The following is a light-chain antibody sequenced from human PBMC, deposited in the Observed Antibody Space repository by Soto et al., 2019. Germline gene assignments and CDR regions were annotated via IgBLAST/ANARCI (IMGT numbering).Light chain of an antibody. CDR3: QQRNSYPWT. CDR2: AAS. V-gene: IGKV1-9*01. J-gene: IGKJ1*01. Sequence: DIQLTQSPSFLSASVGDRVTITCRASQGISSYLAWYQQKPGKAPKLLIYAASTLQSGVPSRFSGSGSGTEFTLTIRSLQPEDFATYSCQQRNSYPWTFGQGTKVEIK. CDR1: QGISSY.